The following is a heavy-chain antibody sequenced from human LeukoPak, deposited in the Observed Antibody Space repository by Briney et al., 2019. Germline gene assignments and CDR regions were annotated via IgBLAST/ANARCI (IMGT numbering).Heavy chain of an antibody. Sequence: PTETLSLTCTVSGGSISSSSYYWGWIRQPPGKGLEWIGSIYYSGSTYYNPSLKSRVTISVDTSKNQFSLKLSSVTAADTAVYYCARCGVPYYDFWSGYTWFDPWGQGTLVTVSS. D-gene: IGHD3-3*01. CDR2: IYYSGST. CDR1: GGSISSSSYY. V-gene: IGHV4-39*01. J-gene: IGHJ5*02. CDR3: ARCGVPYYDFWSGYTWFDP.